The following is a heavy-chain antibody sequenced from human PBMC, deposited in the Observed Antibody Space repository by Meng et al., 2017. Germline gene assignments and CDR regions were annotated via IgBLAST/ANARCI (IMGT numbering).Heavy chain of an antibody. V-gene: IGHV4-31*03. CDR1: GGSISSGGYF. J-gene: IGHJ4*02. D-gene: IGHD2-21*02. CDR3: ARDVTGHYYFDY. Sequence: QLQESGPGLVKTSETLFLTCTVSGGSISSGGYFWGWIRQHPGKGLEWIGYMYPSGSTHYNPSQESRVTISIDTSKNQLSLELSSVTAADTAAYYCARDVTGHYYFDYWGQGTLVTVSS. CDR2: MYPSGST.